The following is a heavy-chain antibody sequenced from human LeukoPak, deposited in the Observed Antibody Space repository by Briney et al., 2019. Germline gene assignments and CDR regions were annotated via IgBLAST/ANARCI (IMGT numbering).Heavy chain of an antibody. CDR2: IYYSGIT. CDR3: ARHRNYYYAMEV. Sequence: ASETLSLTCTVSGGSISSDTYYWGWIRQPPGKGLEWIGSIYYSGITYYNPSLKSRVTISVDTSKNQFSLKLSSVTAADTAVYYCARHRNYYYAMEVWGQGTTVTVSS. D-gene: IGHD1-14*01. V-gene: IGHV4-39*01. J-gene: IGHJ6*02. CDR1: GGSISSDTYY.